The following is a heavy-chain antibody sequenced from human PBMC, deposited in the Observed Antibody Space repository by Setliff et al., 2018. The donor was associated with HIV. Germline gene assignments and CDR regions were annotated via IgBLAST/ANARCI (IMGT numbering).Heavy chain of an antibody. V-gene: IGHV3-23*03. CDR1: GFTFTNFA. Sequence: GGSLRLSCAASGFTFTNFAMTWVRQAPGKGLEWVSVIYSGGGITYYADSVKGRFTISRDDSKNILYLQMNSLGAEDTAIYYCAKGYYYYYMDVWGKGTTVTVSS. CDR3: AKGYYYYYMDV. CDR2: IYSGGGIT. J-gene: IGHJ6*03.